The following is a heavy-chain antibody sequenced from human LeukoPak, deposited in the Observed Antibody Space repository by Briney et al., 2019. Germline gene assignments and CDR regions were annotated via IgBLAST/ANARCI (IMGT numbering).Heavy chain of an antibody. V-gene: IGHV3-21*01. CDR2: IHSSSGSI. D-gene: IGHD5/OR15-5a*01. CDR1: GFTFSSYN. CDR3: ARGLAWDAFDI. J-gene: IGHJ3*02. Sequence: GGSLRLSCAASGFTFSSYNMNWVRQAPGKGLEWVSSIHSSSGSIYYADSLKGRFTISRDNAKNSLYLQMNSLRAEDTAVYYCARGLAWDAFDIWGQGTMVTVSS.